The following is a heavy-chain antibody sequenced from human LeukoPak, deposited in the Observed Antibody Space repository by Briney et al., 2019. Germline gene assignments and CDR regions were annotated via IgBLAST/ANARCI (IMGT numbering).Heavy chain of an antibody. D-gene: IGHD4-17*01. CDR2: IYYSGST. V-gene: IGHV4-59*01. Sequence: PSETLSLTCTVSGGSISSYYCSWIRQPPGKGLEWIGYIYYSGSTNYNPSLKSRVTISVDTSKNQFSLKLSSVTAADTAVYYCARGDTVPNAFDIWGQGTMVTVSS. J-gene: IGHJ3*02. CDR3: ARGDTVPNAFDI. CDR1: GGSISSYY.